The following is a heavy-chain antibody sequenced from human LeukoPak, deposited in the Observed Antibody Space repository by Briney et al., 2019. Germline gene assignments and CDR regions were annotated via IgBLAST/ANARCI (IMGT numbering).Heavy chain of an antibody. D-gene: IGHD3-3*01. V-gene: IGHV4-59*01. J-gene: IGHJ3*02. CDR2: IYYSGST. Sequence: PSETLSLTCTLYGSSISSYYWSWIRQPPGKGLEWIGYIYYSGSTNYNPSLKSRVTISVDTSKNQFSLKLSSVTAADTAVYYCARGNDYWSGYSGDASDIWGQGTMVTVSS. CDR1: GSSISSYY. CDR3: ARGNDYWSGYSGDASDI.